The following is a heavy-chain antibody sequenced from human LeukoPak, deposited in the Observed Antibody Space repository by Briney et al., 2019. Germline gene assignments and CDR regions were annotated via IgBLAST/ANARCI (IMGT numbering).Heavy chain of an antibody. V-gene: IGHV1-2*06. J-gene: IGHJ4*02. Sequence: VSVKVSCKDSGYTFTGYYMHWVRQAPGQGLERMGRINPNSGGTNYAQKFQGRVTMTRDTSISTAYMELSRLRSDDTAVYYCARGRGGGDYYADYWGQGTLVTVSS. D-gene: IGHD2-21*01. CDR1: GYTFTGYY. CDR2: INPNSGGT. CDR3: ARGRGGGDYYADY.